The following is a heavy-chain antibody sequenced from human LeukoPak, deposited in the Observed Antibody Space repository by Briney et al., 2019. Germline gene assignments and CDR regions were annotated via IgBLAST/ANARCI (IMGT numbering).Heavy chain of an antibody. Sequence: PGGSLRLSCAASGFTFSSYAMHWVRRAPGRGLEWVAVISYDGSNKYYADSVKGRFTISRDNSKNTLYLQMNSLRAEDTAVYYCARDTDSSGYYYIDYWGQGTLVTVSS. CDR2: ISYDGSNK. V-gene: IGHV3-30*04. CDR1: GFTFSSYA. D-gene: IGHD3-22*01. J-gene: IGHJ4*02. CDR3: ARDTDSSGYYYIDY.